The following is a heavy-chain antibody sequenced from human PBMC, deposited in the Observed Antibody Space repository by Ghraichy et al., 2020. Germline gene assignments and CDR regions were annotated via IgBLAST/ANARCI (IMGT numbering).Heavy chain of an antibody. Sequence: SGPTLVKPTETLTLTCTVSGFSLSNARMGVSWIRQPPGKALEWLAHIFSNDEKSYSTSLKSRLTISKDTSKSQVVLTMTNMDPVDTATYYCARIFRAGHRPQGPHLWWLRPQSNWFDPWGQGTLFTVSS. CDR1: GFSLSNARMG. V-gene: IGHV2-26*01. J-gene: IGHJ5*02. CDR2: IFSNDEK. CDR3: ARIFRAGHRPQGPHLWWLRPQSNWFDP. D-gene: IGHD5-12*01.